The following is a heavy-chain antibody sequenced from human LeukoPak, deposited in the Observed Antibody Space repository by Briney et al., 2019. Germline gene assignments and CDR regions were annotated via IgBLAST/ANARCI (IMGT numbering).Heavy chain of an antibody. D-gene: IGHD5-12*01. J-gene: IGHJ3*02. CDR1: GGSISSGGYY. Sequence: SQTLSLTCTVSGGSISSGGYYWSWIRQPPGKGLEWIGYIYHSGSTYYNPSLKSRVTISVDRSKNQFSLKLSSVTAADTAVYYCASHTYRSDAFNIWGQGTMVTVSS. V-gene: IGHV4-30-2*01. CDR3: ASHTYRSDAFNI. CDR2: IYHSGST.